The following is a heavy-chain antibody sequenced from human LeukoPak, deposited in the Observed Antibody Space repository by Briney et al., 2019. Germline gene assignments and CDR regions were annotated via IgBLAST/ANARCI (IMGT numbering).Heavy chain of an antibody. CDR3: AKDLQWELPRGDALDI. Sequence: ATVKVSCKSSRYTFTDYYMHWVRQDPGQGLEWMGWINPKSGGTDYAQYVQGRVTMARNTSISTAYMELSRLRSDDTAVYYCAKDLQWELPRGDALDIWGQGTMVTVSS. D-gene: IGHD1-26*01. CDR2: INPKSGGT. CDR1: RYTFTDYY. V-gene: IGHV1-2*02. J-gene: IGHJ3*02.